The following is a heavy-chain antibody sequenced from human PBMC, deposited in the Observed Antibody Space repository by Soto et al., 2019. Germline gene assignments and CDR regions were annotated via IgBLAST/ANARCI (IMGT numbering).Heavy chain of an antibody. D-gene: IGHD2-2*01. J-gene: IGHJ6*02. Sequence: QVTLKESGPVLVKPTETLTLTCTVSGFSLSNARMGVSWIRQPPGKALEWLAHIFSNDEKSYSTSLKSRLTISKATSKGQVVLTMTNMEPLDTATYYCGRIDKACISTSCYWYYCYGMDVWGQGTTVTVSS. CDR3: GRIDKACISTSCYWYYCYGMDV. CDR2: IFSNDEK. CDR1: GFSLSNARMG. V-gene: IGHV2-26*01.